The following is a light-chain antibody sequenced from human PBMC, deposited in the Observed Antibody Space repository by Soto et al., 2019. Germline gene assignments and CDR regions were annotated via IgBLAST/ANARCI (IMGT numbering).Light chain of an antibody. Sequence: DIQMTQSPSSVSASVGDRVTITCRASQGISSWVAWYQQKPGKAPNLLIYAASSLQSGVPSRFSGSGSGTEFTLTISSLQPEDFAIYYCQQADTFPLTFGGGTKVDIK. J-gene: IGKJ4*01. CDR1: QGISSW. CDR3: QQADTFPLT. V-gene: IGKV1-12*01. CDR2: AAS.